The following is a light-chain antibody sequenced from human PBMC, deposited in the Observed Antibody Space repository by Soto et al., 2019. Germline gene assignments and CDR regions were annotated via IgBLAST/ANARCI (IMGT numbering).Light chain of an antibody. CDR1: QNIVNN. J-gene: IGKJ3*01. Sequence: EIVMTQSPATLSVSPGERVNLSCRASQNIVNNLAWYQQKPGQGPWLLIYGASTRATGVPARFSGSGSGTEFTLTISSLQSEDFALYYCQQYYSWPLTFGPGTKLDVK. CDR3: QQYYSWPLT. V-gene: IGKV3-15*01. CDR2: GAS.